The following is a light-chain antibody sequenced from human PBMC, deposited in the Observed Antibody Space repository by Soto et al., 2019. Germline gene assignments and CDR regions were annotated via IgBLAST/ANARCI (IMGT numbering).Light chain of an antibody. V-gene: IGKV1-33*01. CDR1: QDINIY. J-gene: IGKJ4*01. Sequence: DIQMTQSPSSVPAFVGDRVSITCQASQDINIYLNWYQQKPGKAPKLLIYDASNLATGVPSKFSGSRSGTDFTFSISILQPEDIATYYCQQYGNLPLTFGGGTKVEI. CDR3: QQYGNLPLT. CDR2: DAS.